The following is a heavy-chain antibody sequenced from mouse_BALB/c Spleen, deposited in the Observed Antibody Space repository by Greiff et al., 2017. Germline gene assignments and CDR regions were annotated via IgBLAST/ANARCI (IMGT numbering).Heavy chain of an antibody. D-gene: IGHD2-3*01. V-gene: IGHV2-2*02. Sequence: VQLQQSGPGLVQPSQSLSITCTVSGFSLTSYGVHWVRQSPGKGLEWLGVIWSGGSTDYNAAFISRLSISKDNSKSQVFFKMNSLQANDTAIYYCARKGDGYYEGFAYWGQGTLVTVSA. CDR3: ARKGDGYYEGFAY. CDR1: GFSLTSYG. CDR2: IWSGGST. J-gene: IGHJ3*01.